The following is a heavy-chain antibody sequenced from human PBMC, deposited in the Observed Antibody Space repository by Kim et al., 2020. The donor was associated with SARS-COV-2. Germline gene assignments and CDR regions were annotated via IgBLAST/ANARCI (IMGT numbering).Heavy chain of an antibody. J-gene: IGHJ4*02. D-gene: IGHD2-15*01. CDR3: TTADRSILDY. Sequence: GGSLRLSCAATGFTFTNAWMSWVRQAPGRGLEWVGRIKSNTDGGTTAYAAPVKGRFTISRDDTKNTFNLQMNSLKTEDTAMYYCTTADRSILDYWGQGTLVTVSS. CDR2: IKSNTDGGTT. CDR1: GFTFTNAW. V-gene: IGHV3-15*01.